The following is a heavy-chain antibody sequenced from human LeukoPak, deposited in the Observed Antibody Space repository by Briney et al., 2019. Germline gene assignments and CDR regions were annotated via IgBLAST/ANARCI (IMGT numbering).Heavy chain of an antibody. Sequence: GESLKISCQGSGYSFATYWIAWVRQMPGKGLEWMGIIYPGDSDTRYSPSFQGQVTISADKSISTAYLQWSSLKAADTAMYYCARLPPFGEFPTSNFDSWGQGTLVTVSS. D-gene: IGHD3-10*01. CDR1: GYSFATYW. J-gene: IGHJ4*02. CDR3: ARLPPFGEFPTSNFDS. CDR2: IYPGDSDT. V-gene: IGHV5-51*01.